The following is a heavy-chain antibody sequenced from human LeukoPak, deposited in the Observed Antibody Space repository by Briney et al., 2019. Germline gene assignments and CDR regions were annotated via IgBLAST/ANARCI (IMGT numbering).Heavy chain of an antibody. D-gene: IGHD2-2*01. CDR1: GFTFSSYS. V-gene: IGHV3-21*01. CDR3: ARDERGLYCSSTSCYPVL. J-gene: IGHJ4*02. CDR2: ISSSSSYI. Sequence: RPGGSLRLSCAASGFTFSSYSMNWVRQAPGKGLEWVSSISSSSSYIYYADSVKGRFTISRDNAKNSLYLQMNSLRAEDTAVYYCARDERGLYCSSTSCYPVLGGQGTLVTVSS.